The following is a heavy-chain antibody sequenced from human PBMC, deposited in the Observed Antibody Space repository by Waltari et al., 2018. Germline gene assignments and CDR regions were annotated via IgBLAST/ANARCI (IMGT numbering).Heavy chain of an antibody. V-gene: IGHV4-61*02. CDR2: IYTNGST. Sequence: QVQLQESGPRLVKPSQTLSLTCTVSGCSISRCCYSWNWIRQPAGKGLEWIGRIYTNGSTNYNPSLKSRVNTSVDTSKNQFSLSLSSLTAADTAVYYCARGPYCSSTSCYGQRIDYWGQGTLVTVSS. J-gene: IGHJ4*02. D-gene: IGHD2-2*01. CDR1: GCSISRCCYS. CDR3: ARGPYCSSTSCYGQRIDY.